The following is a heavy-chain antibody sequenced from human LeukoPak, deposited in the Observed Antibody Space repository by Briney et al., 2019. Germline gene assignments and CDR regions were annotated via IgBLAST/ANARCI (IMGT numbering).Heavy chain of an antibody. J-gene: IGHJ4*02. Sequence: ASVKVSCKASGYTFTDYYIHWVRQAPGQGLEWMGWINPNSDYTFYAQKFQGRVTLTRDTSISTVYMELTALTSDDTALYYCAVAPGDYWGQGTLVSVSA. CDR1: GYTFTDYY. CDR3: AVAPGDY. CDR2: INPNSDYT. V-gene: IGHV1-2*02. D-gene: IGHD2-21*01.